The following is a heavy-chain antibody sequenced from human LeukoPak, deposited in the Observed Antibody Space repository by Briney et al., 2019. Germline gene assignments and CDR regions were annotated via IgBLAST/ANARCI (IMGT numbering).Heavy chain of an antibody. J-gene: IGHJ4*02. Sequence: GGSLRLSCAASGFTFSSYAMSWVRQAPGKGLEWGSTISGSCDSTYYADSVKGQFTISRDNSKNTLFLQMNSLRAEDTAVYYCALWGWDLLKYFDDGGQGTLVTVSS. CDR3: ALWGWDLLKYFDD. CDR1: GFTFSSYA. CDR2: ISGSCDST. D-gene: IGHD1-26*01. V-gene: IGHV3-23*01.